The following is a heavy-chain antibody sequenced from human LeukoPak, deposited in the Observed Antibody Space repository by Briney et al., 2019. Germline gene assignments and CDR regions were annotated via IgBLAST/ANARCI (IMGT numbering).Heavy chain of an antibody. V-gene: IGHV3-21*01. D-gene: IGHD2-15*01. Sequence: PGGSLRLSCAAPGFTFSSYSMNWVRQAPGKGLEWVSSISSSSSYIYYADSVKGRFTISRDNAKNSLYLQMNSLRAEDTAVYYCARDCSGGSCLDFDYWGQGTLVTVSS. CDR2: ISSSSSYI. CDR3: ARDCSGGSCLDFDY. CDR1: GFTFSSYS. J-gene: IGHJ4*02.